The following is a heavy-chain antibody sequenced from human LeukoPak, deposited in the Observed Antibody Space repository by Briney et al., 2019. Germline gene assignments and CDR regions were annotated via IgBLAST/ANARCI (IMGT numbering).Heavy chain of an antibody. CDR3: ANELRPNDY. Sequence: PGGSLRLSCVVSGLTFSNRAMTWVRQAPGKGLEWVSSISISGNKILYADSVKGRFTISRGNSKNTLFLQMNSLQTEDTGVYFCANELRPNDYWGQGTLVTVS. CDR1: GLTFSNRA. CDR2: ISISGNKI. V-gene: IGHV3-23*01. J-gene: IGHJ4*02. D-gene: IGHD4-17*01.